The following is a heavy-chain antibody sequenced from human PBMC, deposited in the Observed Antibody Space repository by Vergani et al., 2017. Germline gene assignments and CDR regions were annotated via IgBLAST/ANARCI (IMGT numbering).Heavy chain of an antibody. CDR3: ARGLRYYDSSGYLDAFDI. Sequence: QVQLQESGPGLVKSSQTLSLTCSVSGGSISRGDSYWSWIRQSPGKALEWIGYIYYTGSTKYNPALESRLSISVDTSKNQFSLELRSVTAADTAVYYCARGLRYYDSSGYLDAFDIWGQGIMVTVSS. CDR1: GGSISRGDSY. D-gene: IGHD3-22*01. J-gene: IGHJ3*02. CDR2: IYYTGST. V-gene: IGHV4-30-4*08.